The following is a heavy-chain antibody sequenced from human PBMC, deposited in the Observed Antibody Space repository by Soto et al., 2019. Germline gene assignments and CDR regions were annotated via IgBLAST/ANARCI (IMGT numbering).Heavy chain of an antibody. V-gene: IGHV3-33*01. CDR2: IWYDGSNK. CDR1: GFTFSSYG. J-gene: IGHJ4*02. Sequence: GGSLRLSCAASGFTFSSYGMHWVRQAPGKGLEWVAVIWYDGSNKYYADSVKGRFTISRDNSKSTLYLQMNSLRAEDTAVYYCARVDRVGSSWTFDYWGQGTLVTVSS. CDR3: ARVDRVGSSWTFDY. D-gene: IGHD6-13*01.